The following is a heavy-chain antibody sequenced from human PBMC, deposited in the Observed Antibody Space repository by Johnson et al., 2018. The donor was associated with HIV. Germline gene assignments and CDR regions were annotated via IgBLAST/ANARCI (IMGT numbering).Heavy chain of an antibody. CDR2: ISYDGSNK. Sequence: QVQLVESGGGVVQPGRSLRLSCAASGFTFSTYAMHWVRHAPGKGLEWVAVISYDGSNKYYADSEKGRVTISRDNSKNTLYLQMNSLRAEDTAIYYCAATMVRGVIQSRAFDIWGQGTMVTVSS. D-gene: IGHD3-10*01. CDR3: AATMVRGVIQSRAFDI. J-gene: IGHJ3*02. CDR1: GFTFSTYA. V-gene: IGHV3-30-3*01.